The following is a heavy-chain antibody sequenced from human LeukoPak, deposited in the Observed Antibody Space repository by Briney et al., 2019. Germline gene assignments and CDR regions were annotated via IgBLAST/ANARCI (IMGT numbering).Heavy chain of an antibody. Sequence: ASVKVSCKASEYTFTGYYIHWVRHAPGQGLEWMGRLNPNTGGTNYAQNFQGRVTMTRDTSISTVYMELSSLRSDDTALYYCARVPRSGSYIYFDYWGQGTLVTVSS. J-gene: IGHJ4*02. D-gene: IGHD3-10*01. CDR2: LNPNTGGT. V-gene: IGHV1-2*06. CDR3: ARVPRSGSYIYFDY. CDR1: EYTFTGYY.